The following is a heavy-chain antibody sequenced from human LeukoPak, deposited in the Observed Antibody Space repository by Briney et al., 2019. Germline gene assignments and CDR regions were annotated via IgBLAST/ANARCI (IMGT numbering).Heavy chain of an antibody. CDR2: IYYSGST. CDR3: ARGSDYYDCSGYYLN. J-gene: IGHJ4*02. Sequence: PSETLSLTCTVSGGSISSYYWSWIRRPPGKGLEGIGYIYYSGSTNYNPSLKSRVTISVDTSKNQYSLKLSSVTAADTAVYYCARGSDYYDCSGYYLNWGQGTLVTVSS. CDR1: GGSISSYY. D-gene: IGHD3-22*01. V-gene: IGHV4-59*13.